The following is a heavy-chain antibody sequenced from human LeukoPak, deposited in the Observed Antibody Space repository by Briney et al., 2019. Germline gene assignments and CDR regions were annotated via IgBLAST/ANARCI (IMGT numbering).Heavy chain of an antibody. CDR3: AISFDVYGDY. Sequence: PSETLSLTCAVYGESFTSYNWSWNCHSPAQWMEYIDENNHSGRTNYTPSLKSRVTISVDTSKNQFSLKMTAVTAAGTAVYYCAISFDVYGDYWGQGTLVTVSS. CDR2: NNHSGRT. V-gene: IGHV4-34*01. J-gene: IGHJ4*02. CDR1: GESFTSYN. D-gene: IGHD5/OR15-5a*01.